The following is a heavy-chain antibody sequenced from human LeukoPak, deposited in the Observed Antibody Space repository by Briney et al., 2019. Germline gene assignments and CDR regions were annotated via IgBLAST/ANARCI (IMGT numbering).Heavy chain of an antibody. Sequence: PGGSLRLSCAASGFTFSSYCMSWVPLAPGRGLEWVSGITGSGIDMEYADSVKGRFTVSRDNSKSTLYLQMTSLRAEDTAVYYCVFGVRGIIPNPFDYWGQGTLVTVSS. V-gene: IGHV3-23*01. J-gene: IGHJ4*02. CDR1: GFTFSSYC. D-gene: IGHD3-10*01. CDR2: ITGSGIDM. CDR3: VFGVRGIIPNPFDY.